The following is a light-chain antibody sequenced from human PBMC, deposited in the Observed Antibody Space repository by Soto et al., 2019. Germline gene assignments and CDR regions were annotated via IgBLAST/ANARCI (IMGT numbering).Light chain of an antibody. CDR3: QHYGSSST. V-gene: IGKV3-20*01. J-gene: IGKJ5*01. CDR2: GAS. CDR1: QSFSSSF. Sequence: EIVLTQSPGTLSLSPGERATLSCRASQSFSSSFLAWYQQKAGQAPRLLMYGASNRATGIPDRFSGSGSGTDYTLTISRLEPEDFAVYYCQHYGSSSTFGQGTRLEIK.